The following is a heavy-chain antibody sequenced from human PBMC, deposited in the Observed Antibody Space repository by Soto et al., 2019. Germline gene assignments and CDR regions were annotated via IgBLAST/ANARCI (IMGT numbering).Heavy chain of an antibody. D-gene: IGHD3-10*01. J-gene: IGHJ6*02. CDR2: IYYSGST. V-gene: IGHV4-31*03. CDR3: ARNDGSGRYSYYYYYGMDV. CDR1: GGSISSGGYY. Sequence: SETLSLTCTVSGGSISSGGYYWSWIRQHPGKGLEWIGYIYYSGSTYYNPSLKSRVTISVDTSKNQFSLKLSSVTAADTAVYYCARNDGSGRYSYYYYYGMDVWGQGTTLTV.